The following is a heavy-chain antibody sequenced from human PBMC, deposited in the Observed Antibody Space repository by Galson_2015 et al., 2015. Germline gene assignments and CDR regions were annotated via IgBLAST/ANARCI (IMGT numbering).Heavy chain of an antibody. CDR2: IWYDGSNK. CDR3: ARGLYDRSDYPDY. Sequence: SLRLSCAASGFTFRNFGMHWVRQAPGKGLEWVAVIWYDGSNKYYVDSVKGRFTISRDNSKNTVYLQMNSLRAEDTAVYYCARGLYDRSDYPDYWGRGTLVTVSS. J-gene: IGHJ4*02. D-gene: IGHD3-22*01. CDR1: GFTFRNFG. V-gene: IGHV3-33*01.